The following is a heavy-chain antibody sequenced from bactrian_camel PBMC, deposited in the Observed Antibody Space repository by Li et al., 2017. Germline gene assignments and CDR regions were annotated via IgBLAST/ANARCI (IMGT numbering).Heavy chain of an antibody. D-gene: IGHD1*01. CDR2: IDSDGIA. Sequence: HVQLVESGGDSVQAGGSLTLSCAASGYDDSNLPMGWLRQTRPGKEREGVAGIDSDGIASYADSVKGRFTISHGNDKNTLNLQMTSLRTEDTGVYICAAGLSAQNLRARWSQGTQVTVS. CDR1: GYDDSNLP. V-gene: IGHV3S9*01. J-gene: IGHJ4*01.